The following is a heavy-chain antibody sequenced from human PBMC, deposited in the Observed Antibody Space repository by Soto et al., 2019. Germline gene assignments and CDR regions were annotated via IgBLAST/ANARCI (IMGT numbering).Heavy chain of an antibody. Sequence: GGSLRLSCAASGFTFSSYAMHWVRQAPGKGLEWVAVISYDGSNKYYADSVKGRFTISRDNSKNTLYLQMNSLRAEDTAVYYCARDRTIFGVVIPSFPENTYYYYGMDVWGQGTTVTVS. CDR2: ISYDGSNK. D-gene: IGHD3-3*01. CDR1: GFTFSSYA. CDR3: ARDRTIFGVVIPSFPENTYYYYGMDV. J-gene: IGHJ6*02. V-gene: IGHV3-30-3*01.